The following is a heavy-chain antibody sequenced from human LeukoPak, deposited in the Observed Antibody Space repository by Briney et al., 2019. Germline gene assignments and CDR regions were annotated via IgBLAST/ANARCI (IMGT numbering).Heavy chain of an antibody. Sequence: SAKVSCKASGGTFSRYAISWVRQAPGQGLEWMGGIIPIFGIANYAQKFQGRVTFTTDESTSTAYMELSSLRSEDTALYYCVFDSSGYLSRSLPPYFDYWGQGTLVTVSS. V-gene: IGHV1-69*05. CDR3: VFDSSGYLSRSLPPYFDY. D-gene: IGHD3-22*01. CDR2: IIPIFGIA. CDR1: GGTFSRYA. J-gene: IGHJ4*02.